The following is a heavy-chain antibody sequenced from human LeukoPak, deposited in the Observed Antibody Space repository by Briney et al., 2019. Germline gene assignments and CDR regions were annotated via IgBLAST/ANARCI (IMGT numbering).Heavy chain of an antibody. CDR3: AKDVETTPEVDY. Sequence: PGGSLRLSCAASGFTFSSYGMHWVRQAPGKGLEWVAFIRYDGSNKYYADSVKGRFTISRDNSKNTLYLQMNSLRAEDTAVYYCAKDVETTPEVDYWGQGTLVTVSS. D-gene: IGHD1-1*01. CDR1: GFTFSSYG. V-gene: IGHV3-30*02. CDR2: IRYDGSNK. J-gene: IGHJ4*02.